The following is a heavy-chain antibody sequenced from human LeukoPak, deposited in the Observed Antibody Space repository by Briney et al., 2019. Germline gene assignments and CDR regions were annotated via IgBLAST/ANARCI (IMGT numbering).Heavy chain of an antibody. V-gene: IGHV1-46*01. CDR1: GYTFTGYY. CDR2: INPSGGST. CDR3: ARDRKQWLGEFTPEEFDY. D-gene: IGHD6-19*01. Sequence: ASVKVSCKASGYTFTGYYMHWVRQAPGQGLEWMGIINPSGGSTSYAQKFQGRVTMTRDMSTSTVYMELSSLRSEDTAVYYCARDRKQWLGEFTPEEFDYWGQGTLVTVSS. J-gene: IGHJ4*02.